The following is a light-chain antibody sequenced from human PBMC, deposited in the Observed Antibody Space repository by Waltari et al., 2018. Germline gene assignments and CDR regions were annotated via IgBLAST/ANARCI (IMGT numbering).Light chain of an antibody. CDR3: QQYDNWPLT. CDR2: GAS. Sequence: EIVMTQSPATLSVSPGERATLSCRASQSVSSNFAWYQQRAGQAPRLLNYGASTRATGVPARFSASGSGTEFILTISSLQSEDFAVYYCQQYDNWPLTFGGGTKVEIK. CDR1: QSVSSN. J-gene: IGKJ4*01. V-gene: IGKV3-15*01.